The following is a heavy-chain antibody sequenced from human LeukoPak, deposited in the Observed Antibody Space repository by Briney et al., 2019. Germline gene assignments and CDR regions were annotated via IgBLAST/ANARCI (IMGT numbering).Heavy chain of an antibody. J-gene: IGHJ3*02. CDR1: GYTFTNYG. CDR2: ISAYNGNT. CDR3: ARDQSVRLLETSSTYFKHVFAI. Sequence: ASVKVSCKTSGYTFTNYGISWVRQAPGLGLEWMGWISAYNGNTNYAQKVQGRVTMTTDTSTSTAYMELRSLRFDDTAVYYCARDQSVRLLETSSTYFKHVFAIWGQGSMVTVSS. V-gene: IGHV1-18*01. D-gene: IGHD6-13*01.